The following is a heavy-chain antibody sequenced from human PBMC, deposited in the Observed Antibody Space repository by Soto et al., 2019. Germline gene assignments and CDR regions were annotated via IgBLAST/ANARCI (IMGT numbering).Heavy chain of an antibody. J-gene: IGHJ5*02. CDR3: VRGGIAGHWFDP. CDR1: RAFIHSGGFY. Sequence: SETLSLTCSVSRAFIHSGGFYYRWIRQPPGKGLEWLGYIFHSGSTLYTPSLRGRLTLSADTSRNQLSLHLTSVTAADTAVYYCVRGGIAGHWFDPWGQGILVTSPQ. CDR2: IFHSGST. V-gene: IGHV4-31*03. D-gene: IGHD2-21*01.